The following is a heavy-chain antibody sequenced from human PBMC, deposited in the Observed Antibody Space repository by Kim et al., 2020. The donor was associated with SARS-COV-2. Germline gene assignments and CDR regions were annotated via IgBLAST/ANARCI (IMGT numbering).Heavy chain of an antibody. J-gene: IGHJ4*02. CDR2: IYYSGST. D-gene: IGHD3-22*01. Sequence: SETLSLTCTVSGGSISSSSYYWGWIRQPPGKGLEWIGSIYYSGSTYYNPSLKSRVTISVDTSKNQFSLKLSSVTAADTAVYYCARLTRGGSYYDSSGPDYWGQGTLVTVSS. CDR1: GGSISSSSYY. V-gene: IGHV4-39*07. CDR3: ARLTRGGSYYDSSGPDY.